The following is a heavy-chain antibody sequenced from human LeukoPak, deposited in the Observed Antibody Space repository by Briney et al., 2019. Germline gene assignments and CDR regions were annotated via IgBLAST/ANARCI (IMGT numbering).Heavy chain of an antibody. V-gene: IGHV3-9*01. Sequence: GGYLRLSCAASGFTFDDYAMHWVRHARGKGLEWVSGISWNSGSIGYADSVKGRFTISRDNAKNSLYLQMNSLRAEDTALYYCAKDRAFSGSLYYFDYWGQGTLVTVSS. J-gene: IGHJ4*02. CDR2: ISWNSGSI. D-gene: IGHD1-26*01. CDR3: AKDRAFSGSLYYFDY. CDR1: GFTFDDYA.